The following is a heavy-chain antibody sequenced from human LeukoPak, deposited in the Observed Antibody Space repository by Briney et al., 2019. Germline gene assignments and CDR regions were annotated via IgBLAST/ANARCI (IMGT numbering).Heavy chain of an antibody. CDR1: GFTFSSYG. Sequence: GGSLRLSCAASGFTFSSYGMHWVRQAPGKGLEWVAFIRYDGSNKYYADSVKGRFTISRDNSKNTLYLQMNSLRAEDTAVYYCARGAAPDRWGYYYYMDVWGKGTTVTVSS. J-gene: IGHJ6*03. D-gene: IGHD6-6*01. CDR3: ARGAAPDRWGYYYYMDV. V-gene: IGHV3-30*02. CDR2: IRYDGSNK.